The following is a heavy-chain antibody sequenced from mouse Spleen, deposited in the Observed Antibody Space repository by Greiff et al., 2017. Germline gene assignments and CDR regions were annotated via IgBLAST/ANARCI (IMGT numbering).Heavy chain of an antibody. CDR3: ERKDSYDVGFDY. Sequence: QVQLQQPGAELVMPGASVTLSCKASGYTFTSYWMHWVHQRPGQGLEWMGFIDPSVSSTNYNQKFNGKPTLTVDKSSRTAYMQRSSLTAEEAEVYYCERKDSYDVGFDYWGQGPTLPVSS. CDR2: IDPSVSST. CDR1: GYTFTSYW. D-gene: IGHD2-12*01. J-gene: IGHJ2*01. V-gene: IGHV1-69*01.